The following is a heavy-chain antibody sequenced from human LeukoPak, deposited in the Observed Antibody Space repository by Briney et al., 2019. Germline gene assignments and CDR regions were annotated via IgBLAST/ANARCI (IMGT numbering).Heavy chain of an antibody. CDR3: ARPASGWYYRTGYYFGY. J-gene: IGHJ4*02. Sequence: ASVTVSCKASGYTFTSYGISWVRQAPGQGLEWMGWISAYNGNTNYAQKLQGRVTMTTDTSTSTAYMELRSLRSDDTAVYYCARPASGWYYRTGYYFGYWGQGTLVTVSS. CDR1: GYTFTSYG. V-gene: IGHV1-18*01. CDR2: ISAYNGNT. D-gene: IGHD6-19*01.